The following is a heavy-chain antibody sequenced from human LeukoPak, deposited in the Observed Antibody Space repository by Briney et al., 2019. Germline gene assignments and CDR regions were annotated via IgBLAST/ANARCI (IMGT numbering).Heavy chain of an antibody. J-gene: IGHJ4*02. D-gene: IGHD3-3*01. CDR3: VRNLEVDY. Sequence: GGSLRLSCAASEFTFSSHSMNWVRQAPGKGLEWVSYISSSGGTTYYADSVKGRFTISRDNAKNSLYLQMNSLRDEDTAVYYCVRNLEVDYWGQGALVTVSS. CDR2: ISSSGGTT. V-gene: IGHV3-48*02. CDR1: EFTFSSHS.